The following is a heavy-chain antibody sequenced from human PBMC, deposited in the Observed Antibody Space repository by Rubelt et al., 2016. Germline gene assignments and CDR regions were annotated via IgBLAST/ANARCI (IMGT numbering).Heavy chain of an antibody. Sequence: EYGGGLVQPGGSLRLSCAASGFILSSYSMDWVRQVPGKGLEWVAFIWNDGSTSYYADSVKGRFTISRDNSKNTLYLQMNSLRAEDTAVYYCAKDGKTYYYDSSGELDYLGQGTLVTVSA. CDR1: GFILSSYS. J-gene: IGHJ4*02. CDR3: AKDGKTYYYDSSGELDY. D-gene: IGHD3-22*01. V-gene: IGHV3-30*02. CDR2: IWNDGSTS.